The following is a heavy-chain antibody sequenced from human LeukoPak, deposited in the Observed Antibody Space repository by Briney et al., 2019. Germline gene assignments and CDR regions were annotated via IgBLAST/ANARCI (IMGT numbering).Heavy chain of an antibody. CDR2: INTKTGNP. V-gene: IGHV7-4-1*02. CDR1: GYTSTSYA. J-gene: IGHJ1*01. Sequence: ASVKVPCKASGYTSTSYAMNWVRQAPGQGLEWVGWINTKTGNPTYAQGFTGRFVFSLDTSVSTAYLQIRSLKAEDTAVYYCARDRSPYRSGWYGNWGQGTLVNVSS. CDR3: ARDRSPYRSGWYGN. D-gene: IGHD6-19*01.